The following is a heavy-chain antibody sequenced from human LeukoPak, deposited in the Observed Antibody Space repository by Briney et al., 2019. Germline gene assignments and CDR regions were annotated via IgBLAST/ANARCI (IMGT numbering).Heavy chain of an antibody. CDR1: GFTFDDYA. CDR3: AKDMGYSYGPRFDY. Sequence: GGSLRLSCAASGFTFDDYAMHWVRQAPGKGLEWVSGISWNSGSRGYADSVKGRFTISRDNAKNSLYLQMNSLRAEDTALYYCAKDMGYSYGPRFDYWGQGTLVTVSS. D-gene: IGHD5-18*01. J-gene: IGHJ4*02. CDR2: ISWNSGSR. V-gene: IGHV3-9*01.